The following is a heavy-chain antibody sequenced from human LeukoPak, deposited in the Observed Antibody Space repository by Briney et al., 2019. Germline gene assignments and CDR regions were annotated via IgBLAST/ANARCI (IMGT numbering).Heavy chain of an antibody. V-gene: IGHV4-61*02. J-gene: IGHJ5*02. D-gene: IGHD6-6*01. CDR2: IYTSGSA. CDR1: GGSISSGNYY. CDR3: AREDYSSSFYAP. Sequence: PSQTLSLTCTVSGGSISSGNYYWSWIRQPAGKGLEWIGRIYTSGSATYNPSLKSRVTLSVDTSNNQFSLKLTSVTAADTAVYYCAREDYSSSFYAPWGQGTLVTVSS.